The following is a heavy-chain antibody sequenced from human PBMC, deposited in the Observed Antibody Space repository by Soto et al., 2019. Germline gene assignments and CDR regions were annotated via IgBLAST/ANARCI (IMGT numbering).Heavy chain of an antibody. CDR3: AKDGWDSSSWYVGVYYYYYYMDV. CDR1: GFTFSSYA. CDR2: ISGSGGST. J-gene: IGHJ6*03. Sequence: EVQLLESGGGLVQPGGSPRLSCAASGFTFSSYAMSWVRQAPGKGLEWVSAISGSGGSTYYADSVKGRFTISRDNSKNTLYLQMNSLRAEDTAVYYCAKDGWDSSSWYVGVYYYYYYMDVWGKGTTVTVSS. D-gene: IGHD6-13*01. V-gene: IGHV3-23*01.